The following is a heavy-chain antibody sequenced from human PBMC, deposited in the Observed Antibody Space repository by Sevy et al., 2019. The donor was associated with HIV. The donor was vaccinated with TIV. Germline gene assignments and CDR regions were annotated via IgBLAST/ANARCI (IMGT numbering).Heavy chain of an antibody. CDR2: INAGDGNT. CDR1: GYTFITYA. Sequence: ASVKVSCKASGYTFITYAMHWVRQAPGERLEWMGWINAGDGNTKYSQKFQGRVTMTRDTSASKAYMALSNLISEDTAVYYCARSRTVGTTEATFGSDYWGQGTLVTVSS. CDR3: ARSRTVGTTEATFGSDY. D-gene: IGHD1-1*01. V-gene: IGHV1-3*01. J-gene: IGHJ4*02.